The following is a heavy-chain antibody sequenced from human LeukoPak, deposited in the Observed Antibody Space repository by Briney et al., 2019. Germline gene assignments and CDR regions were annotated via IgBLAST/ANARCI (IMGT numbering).Heavy chain of an antibody. V-gene: IGHV1-2*02. CDR3: ARGTSSPVVVENNWFDP. D-gene: IGHD2-15*01. J-gene: IGHJ5*02. Sequence: ASVKDSCKASGYTFTGYYMHWVRQAPGQGLEWMGWINPNSGGTNYAQKFQGRVTMTRDTSISTAYMELSRLRSDDTAVYYCARGTSSPVVVENNWFDPWGQGTLVTVSS. CDR1: GYTFTGYY. CDR2: INPNSGGT.